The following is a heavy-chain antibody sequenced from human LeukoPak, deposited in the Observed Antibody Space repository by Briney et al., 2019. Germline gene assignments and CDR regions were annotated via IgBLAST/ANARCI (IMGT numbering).Heavy chain of an antibody. Sequence: GGSLRLSCAASGFTLSRSWMAWVRQAPGKGLEWVANIKEDGSEKYYVDSVKGRFTISRDNAKNSLYLQMNSLRAEDTALYYCARSTAGFDYWGQGTLVTVSS. CDR1: GFTLSRSW. J-gene: IGHJ4*02. CDR2: IKEDGSEK. V-gene: IGHV3-7*01. D-gene: IGHD1-1*01. CDR3: ARSTAGFDY.